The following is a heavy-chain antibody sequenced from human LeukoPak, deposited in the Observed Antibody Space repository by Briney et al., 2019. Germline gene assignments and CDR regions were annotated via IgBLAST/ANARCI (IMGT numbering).Heavy chain of an antibody. CDR2: FSPGGGST. CDR1: GYSFTDYY. CDR3: ARGEYYDSGGRFDY. J-gene: IGHJ4*02. Sequence: ASMKVFCRTSGYSFTDYYMHWVRQAPGQGLEWMGVFSPGGGSTAYAQQFQGRVSMTKDMSTSTLYLELSSLRSDDTAVYYCARGEYYDSGGRFDYWGQGTLVTVSS. V-gene: IGHV1-46*01. D-gene: IGHD3-22*01.